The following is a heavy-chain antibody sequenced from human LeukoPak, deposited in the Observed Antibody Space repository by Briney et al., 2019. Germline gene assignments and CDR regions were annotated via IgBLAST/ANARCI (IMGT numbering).Heavy chain of an antibody. J-gene: IGHJ4*02. CDR1: GFTFSSYEM. CDR2: IYHSGST. Sequence: GSLRLSCAASGFTFSSYEMNWVRQPPGKGLEWIGEIYHSGSTNYNPSLKSRVTISVDKSKNQFSLKLSSVTAADTAVYYCAREVGGFDYWGQGTLVTVSS. D-gene: IGHD1-26*01. V-gene: IGHV4-4*02. CDR3: AREVGGFDY.